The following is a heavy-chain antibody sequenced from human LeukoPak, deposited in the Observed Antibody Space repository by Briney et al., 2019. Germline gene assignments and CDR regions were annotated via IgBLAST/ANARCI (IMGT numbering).Heavy chain of an antibody. CDR3: ARSSWRIPRHTPIDY. D-gene: IGHD2-2*01. V-gene: IGHV4-59*01. J-gene: IGHJ4*02. Sequence: SETLSPTCTVSGGSISSYYWSWIRQPPGKGLEWIGYIYYSGSTNYNPSLKSRVTISVDTSKNQFSLKLSSVTAADTAVYYCARSSWRIPRHTPIDYWGQGTLVTVSS. CDR2: IYYSGST. CDR1: GGSISSYY.